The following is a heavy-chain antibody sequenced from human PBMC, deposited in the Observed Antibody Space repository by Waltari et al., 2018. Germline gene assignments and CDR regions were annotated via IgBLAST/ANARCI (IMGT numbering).Heavy chain of an antibody. CDR3: ARVVGGSGSYYNWFDP. V-gene: IGHV1-8*01. J-gene: IGHJ5*02. Sequence: QVQLVQSGAEVKKPGASVKVSCKASGYTFTSYDINWVRQATGQGLEWMGWMNPNSGNTGYAQKFQGRVTMTRNTSISTAYMELGSLRSEDTAVYYCARVVGGSGSYYNWFDPWGQGTLVTVSS. CDR2: MNPNSGNT. CDR1: GYTFTSYD. D-gene: IGHD3-10*01.